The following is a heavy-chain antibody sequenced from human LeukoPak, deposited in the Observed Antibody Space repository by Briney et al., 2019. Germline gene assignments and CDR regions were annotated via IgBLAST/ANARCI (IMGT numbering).Heavy chain of an antibody. CDR2: ISSSGSTI. CDR1: GFTFSRYW. V-gene: IGHV3-11*01. Sequence: KTGGSLRLSCAASGFTFSRYWMHWVRQAPGKGLVWVSYISSSGSTIYYADSVKGRFTISRDNAKNSLYLQMNSLRAEDTAVYYCARGPPPDFDCWGQGTLVTVSS. J-gene: IGHJ4*02. CDR3: ARGPPPDFDC.